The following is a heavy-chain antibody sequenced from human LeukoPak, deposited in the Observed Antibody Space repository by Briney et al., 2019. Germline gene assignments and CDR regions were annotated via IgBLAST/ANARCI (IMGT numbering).Heavy chain of an antibody. CDR2: VYSGGST. D-gene: IGHD6-13*01. CDR3: AREGATAGSGYYFDY. Sequence: GGSLRLSCAASGFTFSSYAMSWVRQAPGKGLEWVSVVYSGGSTYYADFVKGRFTISGDNSKNTMYLQMNSLRAEDTAVYYCAREGATAGSGYYFDYWGQGSLVTVSS. CDR1: GFTFSSYA. J-gene: IGHJ4*02. V-gene: IGHV3-53*01.